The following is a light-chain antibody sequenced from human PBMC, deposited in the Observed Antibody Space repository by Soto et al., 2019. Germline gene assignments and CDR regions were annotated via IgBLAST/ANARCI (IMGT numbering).Light chain of an antibody. J-gene: IGKJ1*01. CDR3: QHYNSYSEA. CDR1: QPISSW. V-gene: IGKV1-5*01. Sequence: DIQMTQSPPTLSASVGDRVTITCRASQPISSWLAWYHQKPGKAPKLLIYDASNLESGVPSRFSGSGSGTEFTLTISSLQPEDFGIYYCQHYNSYSEAFGQGTKVDIK. CDR2: DAS.